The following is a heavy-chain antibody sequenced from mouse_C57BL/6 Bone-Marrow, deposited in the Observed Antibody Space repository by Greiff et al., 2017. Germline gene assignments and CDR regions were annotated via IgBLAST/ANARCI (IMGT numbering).Heavy chain of an antibody. CDR1: GYTFTSYD. D-gene: IGHD2-5*01. Sequence: VQLQQSGPELVKPGASVKLSCKASGYTFTSYDINWVKQRPGQGLEWIGWIYPRDGSTKYNEKFKGKATLTVDTSSSTAYMELHSLTSEDSAVYFCALIVTTRAFAYWGQGTLVTVSA. CDR3: ALIVTTRAFAY. CDR2: IYPRDGST. V-gene: IGHV1-85*01. J-gene: IGHJ3*01.